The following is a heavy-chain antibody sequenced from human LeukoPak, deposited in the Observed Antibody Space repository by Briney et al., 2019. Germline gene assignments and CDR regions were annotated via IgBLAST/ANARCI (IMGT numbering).Heavy chain of an antibody. Sequence: GGSLRLSCAASGFTFSSYAMSWVRQAPGKGLEWVSAISASGGSTYYADSVKGRFTISRDTSKNTLYLQMNRLRAEDTAVYYCAKDQYCSGGSCYVLDYWGQGTLVTVSS. CDR2: ISASGGST. CDR1: GFTFSSYA. V-gene: IGHV3-23*01. CDR3: AKDQYCSGGSCYVLDY. D-gene: IGHD2-15*01. J-gene: IGHJ4*02.